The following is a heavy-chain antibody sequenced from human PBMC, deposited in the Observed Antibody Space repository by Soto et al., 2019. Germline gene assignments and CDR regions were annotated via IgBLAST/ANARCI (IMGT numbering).Heavy chain of an antibody. CDR3: AGTYSSSPQDDYGMDV. CDR2: IYPGDSDT. CDR1: GYSFTSYL. Sequence: PGESLKISCKGSGYSFTSYLIGWVRQMPGKGLEWMGIIYPGDSDTRYSPSFQGQVTISADKSISTAYLQWSSLKASDTAMYYCAGTYSSSPQDDYGMDVWGQGTTVTVSS. D-gene: IGHD6-6*01. V-gene: IGHV5-51*01. J-gene: IGHJ6*02.